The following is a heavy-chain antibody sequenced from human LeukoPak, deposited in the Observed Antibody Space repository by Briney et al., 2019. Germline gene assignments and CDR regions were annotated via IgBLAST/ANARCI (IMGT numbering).Heavy chain of an antibody. V-gene: IGHV1-18*01. J-gene: IGHJ6*03. CDR2: ISAYNGNT. CDR3: ARSPRGYSGYDFYYYYYYYMDV. D-gene: IGHD5-12*01. Sequence: ASVKVSCKASGYTFTSYGISWVRQAPGQGLEWMGWISAYNGNTNYAQKLQGRVTMTTDTSTSTAYMELRSLRSDDTAVYYCARSPRGYSGYDFYYYYYYYMDVWGKGTTVTISS. CDR1: GYTFTSYG.